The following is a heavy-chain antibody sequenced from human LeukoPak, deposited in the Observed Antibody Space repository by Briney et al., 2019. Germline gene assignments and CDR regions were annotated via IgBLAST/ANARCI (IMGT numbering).Heavy chain of an antibody. J-gene: IGHJ4*02. Sequence: SETLSLTCAVSGYSVSSGYYWGWIRQPPGKGLEWIGSIYHSGSTYYNPSLKSRVTISVDTSKNQFSLKLSSVTAADTAVYYCARLRGYNSLDYWGQGTLVTASS. CDR3: ARLRGYNSLDY. D-gene: IGHD5-24*01. V-gene: IGHV4-38-2*01. CDR2: IYHSGST. CDR1: GYSVSSGYY.